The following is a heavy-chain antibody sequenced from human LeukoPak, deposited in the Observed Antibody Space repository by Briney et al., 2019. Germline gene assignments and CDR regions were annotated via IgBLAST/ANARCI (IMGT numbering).Heavy chain of an antibody. J-gene: IGHJ5*02. D-gene: IGHD3-3*01. CDR3: ATLRFADH. V-gene: IGHV3-48*04. CDR1: GFAFNRYS. CDR2: IGGEDGTT. Sequence: GGSLRLSCVASGFAFNRYSMNWVRQAPGKGLEWISYIGGEDGTTFYADSVKGRFTISRDNAQNSLFLQINSLRVEDTAVYYCATLRFADHWGQGTRVTVSS.